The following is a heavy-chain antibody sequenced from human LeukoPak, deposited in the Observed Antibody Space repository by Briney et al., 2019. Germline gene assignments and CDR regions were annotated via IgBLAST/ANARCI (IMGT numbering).Heavy chain of an antibody. Sequence: PSQTLSLTCTVSGGSIGSGGYYWSWIRQHPGKGLEWIGYIYYSGSTYYNPSLKSRVTISVDTSKNQFSLKLSSVTAADTAVYYCARADRITTDPWGQGTLVTVSS. V-gene: IGHV4-31*03. J-gene: IGHJ5*02. CDR2: IYYSGST. CDR3: ARADRITTDP. CDR1: GGSIGSGGYY. D-gene: IGHD3-3*01.